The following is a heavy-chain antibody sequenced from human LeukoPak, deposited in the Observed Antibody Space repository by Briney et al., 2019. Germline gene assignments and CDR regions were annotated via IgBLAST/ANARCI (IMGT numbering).Heavy chain of an antibody. D-gene: IGHD2-2*01. CDR1: GFTVSSNY. CDR2: IYSGGST. CDR3: ARALEGYCSSTSCYGGMDV. Sequence: GGSLRLSCAASGFTVSSNYMSWVRQAPGKGLEWVSVIYSGGSTYYADSVKGRFTISRDNSKNTLYLQMNSLRAEDTAVYYCARALEGYCSSTSCYGGMDVWGQGTTVTVSS. V-gene: IGHV3-66*01. J-gene: IGHJ6*02.